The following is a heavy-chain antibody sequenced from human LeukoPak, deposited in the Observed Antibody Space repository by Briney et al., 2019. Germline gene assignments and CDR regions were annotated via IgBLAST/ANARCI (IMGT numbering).Heavy chain of an antibody. V-gene: IGHV1-2*02. CDR1: GYTFTGYY. CDR3: AREGDRVYTLQRNYYGSGSYSD. Sequence: GASVKVSCKASGYTFTGYYMHWVRQAPGQGLEWMGWINPNSGGTNYAQKFQGRVTMTRDTSISTAYMELSRLRSDDTAVYYCAREGDRVYTLQRNYYGSGSYSDWGQGTLVTVSS. CDR2: INPNSGGT. D-gene: IGHD3-10*01. J-gene: IGHJ4*02.